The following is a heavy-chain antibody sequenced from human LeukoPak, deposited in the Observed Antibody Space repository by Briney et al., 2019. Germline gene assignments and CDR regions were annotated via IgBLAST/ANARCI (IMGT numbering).Heavy chain of an antibody. D-gene: IGHD4-17*01. V-gene: IGHV1-18*01. CDR2: ISAYNGNT. J-gene: IGHJ4*02. CDR3: AREYYGDYEGIFDY. CDR1: GYTFTSYG. Sequence: ASVKVSCKASGYTFTSYGISWVRQAPGQGLEWMGWISAYNGNTNYAQKLQGRVTMTTDTSTSTAYMELRSLRSDDTAVYYCAREYYGDYEGIFDYWGQGTLVTVSS.